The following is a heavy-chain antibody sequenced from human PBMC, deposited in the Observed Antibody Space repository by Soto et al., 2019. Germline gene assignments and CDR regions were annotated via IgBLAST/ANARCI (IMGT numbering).Heavy chain of an antibody. Sequence: QVQLMQSGGGVVHPGKSLRLSCATSGITFSRYAMHWVRQAPGKRLEWVAVVFFDGNYKNYGDSVKGRFTVSRDNSKNTTYLQMHGLRPEDTAVYYCTKGGTVPFDYWGQGSLVTVSS. CDR2: VFFDGNYK. V-gene: IGHV3-30*18. J-gene: IGHJ4*02. CDR3: TKGGTVPFDY. D-gene: IGHD3-16*01. CDR1: GITFSRYA.